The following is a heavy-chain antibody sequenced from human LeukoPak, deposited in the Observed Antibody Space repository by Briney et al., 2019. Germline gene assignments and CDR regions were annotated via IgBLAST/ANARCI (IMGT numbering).Heavy chain of an antibody. CDR3: AREASCSSTSCYAHFDY. CDR2: IYYSGST. D-gene: IGHD2-2*01. Sequence: SETLSLTCTVSGGSISSYYWSWIRQPPGKGLEWIGYIYYSGSTNYNPSLKSRVTISVDTSKNQFSLKLSSVTAADPAVYYCAREASCSSTSCYAHFDYWGQGTLVTVSS. J-gene: IGHJ4*02. V-gene: IGHV4-59*01. CDR1: GGSISSYY.